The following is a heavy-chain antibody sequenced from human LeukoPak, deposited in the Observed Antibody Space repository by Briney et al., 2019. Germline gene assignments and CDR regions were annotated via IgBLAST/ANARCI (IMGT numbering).Heavy chain of an antibody. CDR2: IYYSGST. V-gene: IGHV4-59*01. J-gene: IGHJ4*02. CDR1: GGSISSYY. Sequence: RPSETLSLTCTVSGGSISSYYWSWIRQPPGKGLEWIGYIYYSGSTNYNPSLKSRVTISVDTSKNQFSLKLSSVTAADTAVYYCARNTYYYDSSGYPDYWGQGTLVTVSS. D-gene: IGHD3-22*01. CDR3: ARNTYYYDSSGYPDY.